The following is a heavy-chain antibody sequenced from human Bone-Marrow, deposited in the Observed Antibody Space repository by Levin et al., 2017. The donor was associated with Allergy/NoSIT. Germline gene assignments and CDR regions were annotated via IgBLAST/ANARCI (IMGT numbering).Heavy chain of an antibody. J-gene: IGHJ4*02. D-gene: IGHD6-13*01. Sequence: GGSLRLSCAASEFTFSSYSVNWVRQAPGKGLEWVSSISSSSSYIYYADSVKGRFTISRDNAKNSLYLQMNSLRAEDTAVYYCARDPARNMGGSSWYLDYWGQGTLVTVSS. CDR2: ISSSSSYI. CDR3: ARDPARNMGGSSWYLDY. CDR1: EFTFSSYS. V-gene: IGHV3-21*01.